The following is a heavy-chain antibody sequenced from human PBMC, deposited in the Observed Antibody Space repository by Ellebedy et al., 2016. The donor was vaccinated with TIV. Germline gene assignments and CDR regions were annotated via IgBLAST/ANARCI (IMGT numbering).Heavy chain of an antibody. Sequence: SETLSLTCTVSGDSISSSSFYWGWIRQPPGKGLEWIGTIYYSGNTYYNPSLKSRVTISVDTSKNQFSLKLSSVTAADTAVYYCARNLVIFTFEEWYFDLWGRGTLVTVSS. V-gene: IGHV4-39*01. CDR1: GDSISSSSFY. D-gene: IGHD3-16*01. CDR2: IYYSGNT. J-gene: IGHJ2*01. CDR3: ARNLVIFTFEEWYFDL.